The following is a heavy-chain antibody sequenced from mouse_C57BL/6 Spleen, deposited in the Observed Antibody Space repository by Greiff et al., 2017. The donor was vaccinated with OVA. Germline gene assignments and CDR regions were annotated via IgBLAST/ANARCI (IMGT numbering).Heavy chain of an antibody. CDR2: ISSGSSTI. J-gene: IGHJ4*01. CDR1: GFTFSDYG. CDR3: ARREGDYYAMDY. Sequence: EVKLMESGGGLVKPGGSLKLSCAASGFTFSDYGMHWVRQAPEKGLEWVAYISSGSSTIYYADTVKGRFTISRDNAKNTLFLQMTSLRSEDTAMYYCARREGDYYAMDYWGQGTSVTVSS. V-gene: IGHV5-17*01.